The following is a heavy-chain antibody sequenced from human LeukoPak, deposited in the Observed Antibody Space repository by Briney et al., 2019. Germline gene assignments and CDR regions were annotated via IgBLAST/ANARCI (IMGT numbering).Heavy chain of an antibody. CDR3: ARGMDAEAFQN. D-gene: IGHD2-2*03. Sequence: GASVKVSCKTSGYRFTAYPLHWVRQAPGQGLEWLGWMNPHSGETNNAQKFQGRVTMTRDTSISVAYMQLSSLRSDGTAVYYCARGMDAEAFQNWGQGTLVTVSS. V-gene: IGHV1-2*02. CDR1: GYRFTAYP. CDR2: MNPHSGET. J-gene: IGHJ1*01.